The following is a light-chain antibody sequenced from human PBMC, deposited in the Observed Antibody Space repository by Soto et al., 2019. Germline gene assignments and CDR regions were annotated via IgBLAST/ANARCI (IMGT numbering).Light chain of an antibody. V-gene: IGKV1-5*01. CDR2: DAS. CDR1: QSISSW. CDR3: QQYHSYWT. Sequence: DIQMTQSPSGLSASVGDRVTITGRASQSISSWLAWYQQKPGKAPKLLIYDASSLESGVPQRFSGSGSGTEFTLTISSLQTDDFSTYYCQQYHSYWTFGQGTKVDI. J-gene: IGKJ1*01.